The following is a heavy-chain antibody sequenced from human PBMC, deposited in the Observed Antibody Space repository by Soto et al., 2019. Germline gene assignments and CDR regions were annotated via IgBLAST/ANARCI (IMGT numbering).Heavy chain of an antibody. J-gene: IGHJ4*02. D-gene: IGHD3-22*01. CDR3: ARRGSDRSGYSPF. V-gene: IGHV4-59*01. Sequence: PSETLSLTCTVSGGSISGYYWSWIRQPPGKGLEWIGYIYYSGSTDYNPSLKSRVTISVDSSKNQFSLKLTSVTAADTAVYYCARRGSDRSGYSPFWGQGTTVTVSS. CDR1: GGSISGYY. CDR2: IYYSGST.